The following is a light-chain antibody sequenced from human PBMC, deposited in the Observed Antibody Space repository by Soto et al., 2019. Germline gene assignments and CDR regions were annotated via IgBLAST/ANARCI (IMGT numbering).Light chain of an antibody. CDR1: QSIRNH. CDR3: HQRNNWPFA. Sequence: EIVLTQSPATLSLSPGQRATLSCRASQSIRNHLAWYQQRVGQAPRLLIYDASKQATGIQARFSGSGSGADFTLTINSLEPEDFAVYDCHQRNNWPFAFGPGNKV. CDR2: DAS. J-gene: IGKJ3*01. V-gene: IGKV3-11*01.